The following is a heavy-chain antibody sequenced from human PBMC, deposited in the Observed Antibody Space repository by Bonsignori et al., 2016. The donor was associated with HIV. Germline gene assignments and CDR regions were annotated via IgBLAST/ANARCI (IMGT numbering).Heavy chain of an antibody. CDR3: ATSKTAYDYTNWYFDL. V-gene: IGHV3-11*04. D-gene: IGHD4-11*01. J-gene: IGHJ2*01. CDR1: GFIFSDFY. Sequence: QEQLVESGGGMVKPGGSLRLSCVASGFIFSDFYMTWIRQASGKGLEWVSYISSSSGTIYYADSVKGRFTVSRDNAKNSLFLQMNSLSAEDTAVYYCATSKTAYDYTNWYFDLWGRGTLVTVSS. CDR2: ISSSSGTI.